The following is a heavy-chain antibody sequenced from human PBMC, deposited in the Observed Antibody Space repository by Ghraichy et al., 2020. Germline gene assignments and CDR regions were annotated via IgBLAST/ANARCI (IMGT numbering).Heavy chain of an antibody. V-gene: IGHV4-31*03. Sequence: SQTLSLTCTVSGGSISSGGYYWSWIRQHPGKGLEWIGYIYYSGSTYYNPSLKSRVTISVDTSKNQFSLKLSSVTAADTAVYYCARFGRSGTQRSPRGDYDFDYWGQGTLVTVSS. CDR1: GGSISSGGYY. CDR3: ARFGRSGTQRSPRGDYDFDY. CDR2: IYYSGST. D-gene: IGHD4-17*01. J-gene: IGHJ4*02.